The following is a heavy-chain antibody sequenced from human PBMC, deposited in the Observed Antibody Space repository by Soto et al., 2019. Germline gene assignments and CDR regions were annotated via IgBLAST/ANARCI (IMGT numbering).Heavy chain of an antibody. CDR2: IVVGSGNT. D-gene: IGHD3-10*01. J-gene: IGHJ4*02. CDR1: GFTFTSSA. V-gene: IGHV1-58*01. Sequence: GASVKVSCKASGFTFTSSAVQWVRQARGQRLEWIGWIVVGSGNTNYAQKLQGRVTMTTDTSTSTAYMELRSLRSDDTAVFYCAREMVRGVGSDYWGQGTLVTVSS. CDR3: AREMVRGVGSDY.